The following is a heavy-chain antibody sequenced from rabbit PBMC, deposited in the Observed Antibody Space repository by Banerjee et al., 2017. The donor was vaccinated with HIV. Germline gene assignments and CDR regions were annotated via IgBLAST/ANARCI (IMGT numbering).Heavy chain of an antibody. CDR3: ARQGSSGRSNL. CDR1: GFSFSSSYY. V-gene: IGHV1S40*01. J-gene: IGHJ4*01. D-gene: IGHD1-1*01. CDR2: IYVGSSGST. Sequence: QSLEESGGDLVKPGASLTLTCTASGFSFSSSYYMCWVRQAPGKGLEWIACIYVGSSGSTYYASWAKGRFTISKTSATTVTLQMTSLTAADTATYFCARQGSSGRSNLWGQGTLVTVS.